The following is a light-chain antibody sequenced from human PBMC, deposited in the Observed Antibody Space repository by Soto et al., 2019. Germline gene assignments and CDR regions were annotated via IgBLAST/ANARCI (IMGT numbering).Light chain of an antibody. J-gene: IGKJ1*01. Sequence: DIQMTQSPSALSASVGDTVTITCRASQSVSGWLAWYQQKPGKAPKLLIYEATRLESGVPSRISGSGSGTEFTLTISSLQPDDFATYYCQQYTSYPWTFGLGTKGDIK. CDR2: EAT. CDR3: QQYTSYPWT. CDR1: QSVSGW. V-gene: IGKV1-5*03.